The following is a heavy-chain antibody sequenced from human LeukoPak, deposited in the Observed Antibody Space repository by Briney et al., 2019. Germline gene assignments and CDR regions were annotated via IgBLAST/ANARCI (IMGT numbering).Heavy chain of an antibody. V-gene: IGHV1-69*13. CDR1: GGTFSSYA. CDR2: IIPIFGTA. CDR3: ARGRSLFYSGSYYGLDQSENFDY. D-gene: IGHD1-26*01. J-gene: IGHJ4*02. Sequence: ASVKVSCKASGGTFSSYAISWVRQAPGQGLEWMGGIIPIFGTANYAQKFQGRVTITADESTSTAYMELSSLRSEDTAVYYCARGRSLFYSGSYYGLDQSENFDYWGQGTLVTVSS.